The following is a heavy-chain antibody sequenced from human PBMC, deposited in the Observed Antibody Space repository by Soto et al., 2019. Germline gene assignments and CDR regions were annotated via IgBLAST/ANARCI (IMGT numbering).Heavy chain of an antibody. CDR3: ARNYDSTAGGAFDI. J-gene: IGHJ3*02. V-gene: IGHV3-53*01. D-gene: IGHD3-22*01. CDR1: GFPVSSNY. Sequence: PGGSLRLSCAASGFPVSSNYMSWVRQAPGKGLEWVSVIYSGGSTYYADSVKGRFTISRDNSKNTLYLQMNSLRAEDTAVYYCARNYDSTAGGAFDIWGQGTMVTVSS. CDR2: IYSGGST.